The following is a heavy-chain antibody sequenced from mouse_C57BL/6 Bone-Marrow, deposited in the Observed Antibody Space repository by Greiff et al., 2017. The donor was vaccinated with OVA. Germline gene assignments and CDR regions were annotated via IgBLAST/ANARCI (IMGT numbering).Heavy chain of an antibody. CDR2: IHPNSGST. D-gene: IGHD2-4*01. V-gene: IGHV1-64*01. J-gene: IGHJ2*01. CDR1: GYTFTSYW. Sequence: VQLKESGAELVKPGASVKLSCKASGYTFTSYWMHWVKQRPGQGLEWIGMIHPNSGSTNYNEKFKSKATLTVDKSSSTAYMQLSSLTSEDSAVYYCSIYYDYDGYYFDYWGQGTTLTVSS. CDR3: SIYYDYDGYYFDY.